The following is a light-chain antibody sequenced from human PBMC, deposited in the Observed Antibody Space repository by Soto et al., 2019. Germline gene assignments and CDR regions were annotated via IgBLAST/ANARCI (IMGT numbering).Light chain of an antibody. J-gene: IGLJ2*01. CDR2: DVS. CDR1: SSDVGGYNY. CDR3: CSYAGRYTRV. Sequence: QSALTQPRSVSGSPGQSVTLSCTGTSSDVGGYNYVSWYQQHPGKAPKLMIYDVSKRPSGVPDRFSGSKSGNTASLTISGLQAEDEADYYCCSYAGRYTRVFGGGTKVTVL. V-gene: IGLV2-11*01.